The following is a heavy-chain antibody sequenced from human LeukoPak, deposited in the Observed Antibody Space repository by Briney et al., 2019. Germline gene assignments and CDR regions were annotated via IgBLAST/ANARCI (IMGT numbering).Heavy chain of an antibody. CDR2: ISGSGGST. Sequence: HPGGSLRLSCAASGFTFSSYAMSWVRQAPGKGLEWVSAISGSGGSTYYADSVKGRFTISRDNSKNTLYLQMNSLRAEDTAVYYCAKVNDFWSSAFDIWGQGTMVTVSS. CDR3: AKVNDFWSSAFDI. V-gene: IGHV3-23*01. D-gene: IGHD3-3*01. CDR1: GFTFSSYA. J-gene: IGHJ3*02.